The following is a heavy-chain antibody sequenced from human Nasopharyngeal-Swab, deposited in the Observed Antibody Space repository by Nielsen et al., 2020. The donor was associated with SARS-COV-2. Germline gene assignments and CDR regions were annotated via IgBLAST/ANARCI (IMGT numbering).Heavy chain of an antibody. Sequence: WVRQAPGQGLEWMGGIIPIFGTANYAQKFQGRVTITADKSTGTAYMELSSLRSEDTAVYYCARSGDSNYRRPPYYYYYRDGGGKG. CDR2: IIPIFGTA. D-gene: IGHD6-13*01. CDR3: ARSGDSNYRRPPYYYYYRDG. J-gene: IGHJ6*03. V-gene: IGHV1-69*06.